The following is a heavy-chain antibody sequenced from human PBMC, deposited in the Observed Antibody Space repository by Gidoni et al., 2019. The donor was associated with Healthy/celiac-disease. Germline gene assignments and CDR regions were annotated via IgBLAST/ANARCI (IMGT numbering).Heavy chain of an antibody. CDR3: ARDLRLRAAGTILGWFDP. CDR1: GFPFSSYA. J-gene: IGHJ5*02. Sequence: QVQLVESGGGVVQPGRSLRLSCAASGFPFSSYALHWVRQAPGKGLEWVAVISYDGSNKYYADSVKGRFTISRDNSKNTLYLQMNSLRAEDTAVYYCARDLRLRAAGTILGWFDPWGQGTLVTVSS. V-gene: IGHV3-30-3*01. CDR2: ISYDGSNK. D-gene: IGHD6-13*01.